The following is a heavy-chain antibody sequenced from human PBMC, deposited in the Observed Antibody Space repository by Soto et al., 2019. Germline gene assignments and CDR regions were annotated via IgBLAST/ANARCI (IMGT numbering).Heavy chain of an antibody. J-gene: IGHJ5*02. Sequence: ASVKVSCKASGYIFTNYYVQWVRQAPGQGLEWMGVVHPDGGHTTYSQKFQDRVTMTRDTFTSTIYMELSSLRPEDTAVYYCARGDNDHWGQGTLVTVSS. CDR2: VHPDGGHT. V-gene: IGHV1-46*01. CDR3: ARGDNDH. CDR1: GYIFTNYY.